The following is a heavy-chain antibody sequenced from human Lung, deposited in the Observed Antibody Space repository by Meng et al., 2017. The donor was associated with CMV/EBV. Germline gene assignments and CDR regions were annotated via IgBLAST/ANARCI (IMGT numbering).Heavy chain of an antibody. CDR3: ARALDTAMVTFDY. J-gene: IGHJ4*02. Sequence: VHCMDSGPLKVRPSPTLSLTCICSGGAISSGDYDWCWIRQPPGKGLEWIWYIYYSGSTYYNPSLKIRVTISVDTSKNQFSLKLSSVTAADTAVYYCARALDTAMVTFDYWGQGTLVTVSS. CDR2: IYYSGST. D-gene: IGHD5-18*01. CDR1: GGAISSGDYD. V-gene: IGHV4-30-4*08.